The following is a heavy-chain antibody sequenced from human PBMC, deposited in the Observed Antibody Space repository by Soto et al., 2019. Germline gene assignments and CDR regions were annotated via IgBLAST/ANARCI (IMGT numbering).Heavy chain of an antibody. J-gene: IGHJ3*02. CDR2: ISYDGSNK. Sequence: QVQLVESGGGVVQPGRSLRLSCAASGFTFSSYGMHWVRQAPGEGLEWVAVISYDGSNKYYADSVKGRFTISRDNSKNTLYLQMNSLRAEDTAVYYCAKGVEAFDIWGQGTMVTVSS. V-gene: IGHV3-30*18. CDR1: GFTFSSYG. CDR3: AKGVEAFDI. D-gene: IGHD1-1*01.